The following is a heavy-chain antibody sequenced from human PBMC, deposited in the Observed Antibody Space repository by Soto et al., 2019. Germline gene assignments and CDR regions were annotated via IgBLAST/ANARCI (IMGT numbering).Heavy chain of an antibody. CDR1: GGSFSGYY. J-gene: IGHJ6*02. Sequence: SETLSLTCAVYGGSFSGYYWSWIRQPPGKGLEWIGEINHSGSTNYNPSLKSRVTISADTSKNQFSLKLSSVTAADTAVYYCARVGYCSGGSCYFYYYYYYGMDVWGQGTTVTVSS. CDR3: ARVGYCSGGSCYFYYYYYYGMDV. D-gene: IGHD2-15*01. V-gene: IGHV4-34*01. CDR2: INHSGST.